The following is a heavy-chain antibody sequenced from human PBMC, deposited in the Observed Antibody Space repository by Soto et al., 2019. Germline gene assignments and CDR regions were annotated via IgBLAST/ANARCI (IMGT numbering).Heavy chain of an antibody. V-gene: IGHV3-53*04. CDR2: IYSGGST. CDR3: ARARIPVAGQSATRRGFQH. D-gene: IGHD6-19*01. J-gene: IGHJ1*01. Sequence: EVQLVESGGGLVQPGGSLRLSCAASGFTISSYYMSWVRQAPGKGLEWVSVIYSGGSTYYADSVKGRFTISRHTSENTLYLHMTSLRPEDTAVYFCARARIPVAGQSATRRGFQHWGQGTLVTVSS. CDR1: GFTISSYY.